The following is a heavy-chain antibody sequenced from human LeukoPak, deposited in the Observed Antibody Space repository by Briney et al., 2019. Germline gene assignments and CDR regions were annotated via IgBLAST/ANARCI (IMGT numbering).Heavy chain of an antibody. CDR2: IKEDGSEK. CDR1: GFTFSSYW. Sequence: GGSLRLSCAASGFTFSSYWMNWVRQAPGKGLEWVANIKEDGSEKYYVDSVKGRFTISRDNGKNSLYLQMNSLRAEDTAVYYCAELGITMIGGVWGKGTTVTISS. CDR3: AELGITMIGGV. J-gene: IGHJ6*04. D-gene: IGHD3-10*02. V-gene: IGHV3-7*01.